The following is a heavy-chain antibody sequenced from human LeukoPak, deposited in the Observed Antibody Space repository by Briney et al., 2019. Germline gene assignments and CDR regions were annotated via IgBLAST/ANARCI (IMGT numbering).Heavy chain of an antibody. CDR1: GGSISGYY. V-gene: IGHV4-59*01. CDR2: VYSSEIT. CDR3: ARCDSVTALDY. J-gene: IGHJ4*02. Sequence: PSETLSLACTVSGGSISGYYWSWIRQPPGKRLEWIGYVYSSEITNHNPSLKSRVTLSLDTSGNQFSLKVTSVTAADTAVYYCARCDSVTALDYWGQGSLVTVSS. D-gene: IGHD4-17*01.